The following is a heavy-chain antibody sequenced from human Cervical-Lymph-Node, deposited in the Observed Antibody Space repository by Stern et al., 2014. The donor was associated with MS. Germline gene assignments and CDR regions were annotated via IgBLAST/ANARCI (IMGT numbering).Heavy chain of an antibody. CDR1: GGSISSRGYY. V-gene: IGHV4-31*01. D-gene: IGHD7-27*01. CDR3: ARDVTGDGYFGL. CDR2: IYYSGST. J-gene: IGHJ2*01. Sequence: QVQLQESGPGLVKPSQTLSLTCTVSGGSISSRGYYWSWVRQHPGKGLEWIGYIYYSGSTYYNPSLKSLVTISLDTSKNQFSLKVNSVTAANTAVYYCARDVTGDGYFGLWGRGTLVTVSS.